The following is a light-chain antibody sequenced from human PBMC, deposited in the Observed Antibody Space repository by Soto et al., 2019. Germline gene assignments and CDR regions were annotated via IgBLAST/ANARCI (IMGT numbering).Light chain of an antibody. CDR1: QSVTSDY. J-gene: IGKJ5*01. V-gene: IGKV3-20*01. CDR3: QQHGSSPIT. Sequence: EMVVTQSPLTLSLSPGERATLSCRSSQSVTSDYLAWYQQKPGQSLRLLMSGASRRATGVPDRFSGSGSGTDFSFTISRLEPEDFAVYYCQQHGSSPITFGQGTRLEIK. CDR2: GAS.